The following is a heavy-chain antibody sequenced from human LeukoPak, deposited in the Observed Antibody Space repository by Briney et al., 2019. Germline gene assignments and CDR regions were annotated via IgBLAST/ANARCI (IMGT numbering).Heavy chain of an antibody. V-gene: IGHV3-9*03. D-gene: IGHD5-12*01. CDR2: ISWNSGSI. Sequence: QAGGSLRLSCAASGFTFDDYAMHWVRQAPGKGLEWVSGISWNSGSIGYADSVKGRLTISRDNAKNSLYLQMNSLRAEDMALYYCAKDTNSGYDWGGAFDIWGQGTMVTVSS. CDR3: AKDTNSGYDWGGAFDI. CDR1: GFTFDDYA. J-gene: IGHJ3*02.